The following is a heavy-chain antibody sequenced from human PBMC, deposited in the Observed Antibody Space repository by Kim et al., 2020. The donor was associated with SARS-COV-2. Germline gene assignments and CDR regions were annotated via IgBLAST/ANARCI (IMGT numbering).Heavy chain of an antibody. J-gene: IGHJ5*02. V-gene: IGHV1-18*01. D-gene: IGHD6-13*01. CDR3: ARGQQRDKVWFDA. Sequence: AQKVRGRVTMTTDTSTSTAYMELRCLRSDDAAVYYCARGQQRDKVWFDAWGQGTLVTVSS.